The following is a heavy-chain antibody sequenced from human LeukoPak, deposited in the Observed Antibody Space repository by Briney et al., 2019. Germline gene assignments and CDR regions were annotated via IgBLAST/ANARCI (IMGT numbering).Heavy chain of an antibody. V-gene: IGHV3-23*01. CDR3: GKTTVGYSSGQKPAWPVDY. J-gene: IGHJ4*02. CDR1: GFTFSSYA. Sequence: PGGSLRLSCAASGFTFSSYAMNWVRQAPGKGLEGVAGIFGSGGSPHYADSVKGRFTISRDNSRSTVYLQINSLRADDTAVYYCGKTTVGYSSGQKPAWPVDYWGQGTLVTVSS. CDR2: IFGSGGSP. D-gene: IGHD5-18*01.